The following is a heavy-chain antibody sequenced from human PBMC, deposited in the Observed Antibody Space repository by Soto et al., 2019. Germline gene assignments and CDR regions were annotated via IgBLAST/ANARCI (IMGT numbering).Heavy chain of an antibody. J-gene: IGHJ6*02. CDR2: IYHSGST. D-gene: IGHD3-9*01. CDR1: GYSISSGYY. V-gene: IGHV4-38-2*01. CDR3: ACRHFDWLSGDYGMDV. Sequence: SETLSLACAVSGYSISSGYYWGWIRQPPGKGLEWIGSIYHSGSTYYNPSLKSRVTISVDTSKNQLSLKLSSVTAADTAVYYCACRHFDWLSGDYGMDVWGQGTTVTVSS.